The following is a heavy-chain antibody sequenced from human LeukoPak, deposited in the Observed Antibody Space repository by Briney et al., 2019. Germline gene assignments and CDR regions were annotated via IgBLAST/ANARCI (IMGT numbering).Heavy chain of an antibody. Sequence: TTSETLSPTCVVSGGSISSDGYSWSWIRQPPGKGLEWIGYIYHGGNTYYNPSLESRVTISLDRSKNQFSLKLSSVTAADTAVYYCARNTYYFDRSGYPLSAGFDYWGQGTLVTVSS. CDR2: IYHGGNT. CDR3: ARNTYYFDRSGYPLSAGFDY. D-gene: IGHD3-22*01. J-gene: IGHJ4*02. V-gene: IGHV4-30-2*01. CDR1: GGSISSDGYS.